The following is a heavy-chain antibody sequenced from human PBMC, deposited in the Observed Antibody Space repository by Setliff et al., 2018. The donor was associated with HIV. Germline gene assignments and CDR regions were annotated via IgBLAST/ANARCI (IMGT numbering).Heavy chain of an antibody. CDR3: ARAPPGIQNDAFDV. CDR2: IIPILGIA. Sequence: SVKVSCKTSGGTFRTSVISWVRQAPGQGLEWMGGIIPILGIANYAQKFQGRVTITRDTSASTAYMELSSLRSDDTAVYYCARAPPGIQNDAFDVWGQGTMVTVSS. J-gene: IGHJ3*01. CDR1: GGTFRTSV. V-gene: IGHV1-69*10.